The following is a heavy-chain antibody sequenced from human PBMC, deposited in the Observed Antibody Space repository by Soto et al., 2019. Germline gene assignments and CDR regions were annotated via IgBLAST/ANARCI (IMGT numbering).Heavy chain of an antibody. J-gene: IGHJ4*02. Sequence: PGGSLRLSCAASGFSFSSYGMHWVRQAPGKGLEWMASTSYDGSNKYYADSVKGRFTISRDNSKNTLYLQMNSLRAEDTAVYYCARNYDSSGYYPSSFVDYWGQGTLVTVSS. CDR1: GFSFSSYG. CDR3: ARNYDSSGYYPSSFVDY. V-gene: IGHV3-30*03. D-gene: IGHD3-22*01. CDR2: TSYDGSNK.